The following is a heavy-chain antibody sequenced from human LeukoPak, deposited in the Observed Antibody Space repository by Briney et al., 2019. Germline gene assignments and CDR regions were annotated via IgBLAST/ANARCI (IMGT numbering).Heavy chain of an antibody. CDR3: ARDVGIAAAGLGSFDY. CDR2: ISYDGSNK. V-gene: IGHV3-30*04. Sequence: GGSLRLSCAASGFIFSSYAMHWVRQAPGKGLEWVAVISYDGSNKYYADSVKGRFTISRDNSKNTLYLQMNSLRAEDTAVYYCARDVGIAAAGLGSFDYWGQGTLVTVSS. J-gene: IGHJ4*02. D-gene: IGHD6-13*01. CDR1: GFIFSSYA.